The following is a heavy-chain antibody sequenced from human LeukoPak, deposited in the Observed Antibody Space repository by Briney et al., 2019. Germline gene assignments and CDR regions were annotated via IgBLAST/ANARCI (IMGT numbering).Heavy chain of an antibody. J-gene: IGHJ3*02. Sequence: GESLKISCKGSGYSFTSYWIGWVRQKPGKGLEWMGIIYPGDSDTRYSPSFQGQVTISADKSISTAYLQWSSLKASDTAMYYCARWGGTDVIVVVTPMDAFDIWGQGTMVTVSS. CDR1: GYSFTSYW. CDR3: ARWGGTDVIVVVTPMDAFDI. CDR2: IYPGDSDT. D-gene: IGHD3-22*01. V-gene: IGHV5-51*01.